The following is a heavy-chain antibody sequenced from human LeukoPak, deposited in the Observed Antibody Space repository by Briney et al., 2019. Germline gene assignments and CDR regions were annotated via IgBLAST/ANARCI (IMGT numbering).Heavy chain of an antibody. CDR2: IYTSGST. Sequence: SETLSLTCTVSGGSISSYYWSWIRQPPGKGLEWIGYIYTSGSTNYNPSLKSRVTISVDTSKNQFSLKLSSVTAADTAVYYCARHRYRYYDSRDDAFDIWGQGTMVTVSS. D-gene: IGHD3-22*01. V-gene: IGHV4-4*09. CDR3: ARHRYRYYDSRDDAFDI. J-gene: IGHJ3*02. CDR1: GGSISSYY.